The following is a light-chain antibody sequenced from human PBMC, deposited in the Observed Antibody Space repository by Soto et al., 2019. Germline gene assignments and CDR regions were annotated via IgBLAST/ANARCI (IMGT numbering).Light chain of an antibody. J-gene: IGLJ2*01. V-gene: IGLV4-69*01. CDR3: QTGGTGIQV. CDR2: VNGGGSH. Sequence: QLVLTQSPSASASLGASVKLTCTLSSGHSSYAIAWHQQQPEKGPRYLMKVNGGGSHSQGDGIPDRFSGSSSGAERYLTISSLQSEDEADYYCQTGGTGIQVFGGGTKLTVL. CDR1: SGHSSYA.